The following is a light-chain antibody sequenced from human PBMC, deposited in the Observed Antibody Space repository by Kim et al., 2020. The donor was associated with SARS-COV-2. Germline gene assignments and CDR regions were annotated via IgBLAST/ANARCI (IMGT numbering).Light chain of an antibody. CDR1: SSDVGGYNY. CDR3: SSYTSSSRV. J-gene: IGLJ3*02. V-gene: IGLV2-14*01. Sequence: QSALTQPASVSGSPGQSITISCTGTSSDVGGYNYVSWYQQHPGEAPKLMIYDVSKRPSGVSNRFSGSKSGNTASLTISGLQAEDEADYYCSSYTSSSRVFGGGTQLTVL. CDR2: DVS.